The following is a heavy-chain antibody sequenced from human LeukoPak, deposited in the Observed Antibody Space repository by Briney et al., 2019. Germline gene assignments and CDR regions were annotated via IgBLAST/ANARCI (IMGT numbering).Heavy chain of an antibody. V-gene: IGHV3-21*01. Sequence: PGGSLRLSCAAPGFTFSSYSMNWVRQAPGKGLEWVSSISSSSYIYYADSVKGRFTISRDNAKNSLYLQMNSLRAEDTAVYYCARGIAAAGTTFDYWGQGTLVTVSS. CDR1: GFTFSSYS. D-gene: IGHD6-13*01. CDR2: ISSSSYI. CDR3: ARGIAAAGTTFDY. J-gene: IGHJ4*02.